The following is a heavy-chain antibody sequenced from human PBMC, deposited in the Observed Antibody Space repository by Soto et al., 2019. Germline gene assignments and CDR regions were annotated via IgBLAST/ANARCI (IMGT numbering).Heavy chain of an antibody. D-gene: IGHD6-19*01. Sequence: VQLVESGGGVVQPGRSLRLLCEASGFSFSRYGMHWVRQAPGMGLEWVAVISWDGLAQYYADSVKGRFTISRDNSQSTRNLQMNSLRAEDTAIYYCAKETIRVGGPSYFDYWGQGALVTVSS. CDR2: ISWDGLAQ. J-gene: IGHJ4*02. CDR3: AKETIRVGGPSYFDY. V-gene: IGHV3-30*18. CDR1: GFSFSRYG.